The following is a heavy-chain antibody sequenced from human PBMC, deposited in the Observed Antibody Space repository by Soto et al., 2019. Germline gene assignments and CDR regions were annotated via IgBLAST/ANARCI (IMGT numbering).Heavy chain of an antibody. CDR3: ARDRAPYYDFWSGYYRYGMDV. CDR2: IYYSGST. V-gene: IGHV4-31*03. J-gene: IGHJ6*02. Sequence: QVQLQESGPGLVKPSQTLSLTCTVSGGSISSGGYYWSWIRQHPGKGLEWIGYIYYSGSTYYNPSHKSRVTISVDTSKNQFSLKLSSVTAADTAVYYCARDRAPYYDFWSGYYRYGMDVWGQGTTVTVSS. CDR1: GGSISSGGYY. D-gene: IGHD3-3*01.